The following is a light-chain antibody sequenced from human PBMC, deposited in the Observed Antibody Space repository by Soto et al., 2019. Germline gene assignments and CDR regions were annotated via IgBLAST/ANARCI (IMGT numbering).Light chain of an antibody. CDR3: QQRSDWPLT. V-gene: IGKV3-11*01. J-gene: IGKJ4*01. Sequence: EILLTQSPATLSLSPGERATLSCRASQSVGSTLAWYQQKPGQAPRLLISDASNGATAIPARFSGSGSGTDFTLTIRSLEPEDFAVYYCQQRSDWPLTFGGGTKVDIK. CDR2: DAS. CDR1: QSVGST.